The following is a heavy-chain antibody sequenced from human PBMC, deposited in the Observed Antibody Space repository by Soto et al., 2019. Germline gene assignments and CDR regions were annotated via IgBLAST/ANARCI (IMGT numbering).Heavy chain of an antibody. V-gene: IGHV1-18*01. Sequence: QVQLVQSGAEVKKPGASVKVSCKASGYTFTSYGISWVRQAPGQGLEWMGWISAYNGNTNYAQKLQGRVTMTTDTSTSKAYMELRSLRSDDTAVYYCARDGSSSHYYYYYGMDVWGQGTTVTVSS. CDR1: GYTFTSYG. CDR2: ISAYNGNT. J-gene: IGHJ6*02. CDR3: ARDGSSSHYYYYYGMDV. D-gene: IGHD6-6*01.